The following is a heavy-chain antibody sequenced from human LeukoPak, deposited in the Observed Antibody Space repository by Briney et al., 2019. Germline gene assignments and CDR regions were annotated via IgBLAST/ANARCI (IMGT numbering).Heavy chain of an antibody. CDR2: IWYDGSNK. Sequence: PGRTLRLSCAASGFTFSSYGMHWVRQAPGKGLEWVAVIWYDGSNKYYADSVKGRLTISRDNSKNSLYQQMNSLRAEDTAVYEGARDLRGLEGMFDYWGQGTLVTVSS. J-gene: IGHJ4*02. CDR1: GFTFSSYG. CDR3: ARDLRGLEGMFDY. V-gene: IGHV3-33*01. D-gene: IGHD1-1*01.